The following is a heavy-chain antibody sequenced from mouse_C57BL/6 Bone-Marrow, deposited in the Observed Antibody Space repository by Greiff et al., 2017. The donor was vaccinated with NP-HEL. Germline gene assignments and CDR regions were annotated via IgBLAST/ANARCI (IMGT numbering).Heavy chain of an antibody. V-gene: IGHV1-42*01. CDR2: INPSTGGT. J-gene: IGHJ3*01. CDR3: ARCSKRTWFAY. Sequence: VQLQQSGPELVKPGASVKISCKASGYSFTGYYMNWVKQSPEKSLEWIGEINPSTGGTTYNQKFKAKATLTVDKSSSTAYMQLKSLTSEDSAVYYCARCSKRTWFAYWGQGTLVTVSA. CDR1: GYSFTGYY.